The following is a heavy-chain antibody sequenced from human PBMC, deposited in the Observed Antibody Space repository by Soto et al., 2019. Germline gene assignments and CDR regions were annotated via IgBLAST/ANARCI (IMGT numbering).Heavy chain of an antibody. J-gene: IGHJ6*03. CDR1: GGSFTSYS. CDR2: IIPIQGKA. D-gene: IGHD2-21*01. Sequence: QVQLVQSGAELKKPGSSVKVSCEASGGSFTSYSFTWERQAPGQGLEWMGRIIPIQGKANYALKFQDRVTITADRSTRTVYMELTSLRPEDTAVYFCAKSLLFVDHGYMDVWGKGTTVTVSS. CDR3: AKSLLFVDHGYMDV. V-gene: IGHV1-69*02.